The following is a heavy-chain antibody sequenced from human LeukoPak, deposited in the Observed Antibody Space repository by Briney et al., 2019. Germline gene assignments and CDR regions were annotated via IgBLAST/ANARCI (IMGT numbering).Heavy chain of an antibody. Sequence: SETLSLTCAVYGGSFSGYYWSWIRQPPGKGLEWIGEINHSGSTNYNPSLKSRVTISVDTSKNQFSLKLSSVTAADTAVYYCASGLGPPPPPYWGQGTLVTVPS. J-gene: IGHJ4*02. CDR2: INHSGST. CDR1: GGSFSGYY. CDR3: ASGLGPPPPPY. D-gene: IGHD3/OR15-3a*01. V-gene: IGHV4-34*01.